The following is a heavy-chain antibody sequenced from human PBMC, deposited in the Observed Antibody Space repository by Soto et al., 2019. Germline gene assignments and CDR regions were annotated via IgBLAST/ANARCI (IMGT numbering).Heavy chain of an antibody. J-gene: IGHJ4*02. V-gene: IGHV4-59*01. CDR2: IYYCGST. CDR3: ARSDCRY. CDR1: GGSISSYY. Sequence: QVQLQESGPGLVKPSETLSLTCTVSGGSISSYYWSWIRQPPGKGLEWIGYIYYCGSTNYNPSLKSRVTISVDTSKNQFSLKLSSVTAADTAVYYCARSDCRYWGQGTLVTVSS. D-gene: IGHD2-21*01.